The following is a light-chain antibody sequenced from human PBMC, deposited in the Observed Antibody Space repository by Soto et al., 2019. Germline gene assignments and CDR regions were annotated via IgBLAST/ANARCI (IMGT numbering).Light chain of an antibody. V-gene: IGLV2-14*01. Sequence: QSALTQPASVSGSPGQSITISCTGTSSDAGGYNYVSWYQQHPGKAPKLMIYDVSNRPSGVSNRFSGSKSGNTASLTISELQAEDEADYYCSSYTSSSTVVFGGGTKLTVL. J-gene: IGLJ2*01. CDR2: DVS. CDR1: SSDAGGYNY. CDR3: SSYTSSSTVV.